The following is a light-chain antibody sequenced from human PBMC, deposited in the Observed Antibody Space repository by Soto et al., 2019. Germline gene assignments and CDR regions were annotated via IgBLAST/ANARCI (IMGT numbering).Light chain of an antibody. J-gene: IGLJ3*02. Sequence: QSLLTQPPSVSGAPGQKVTISCTGSTSNIGTHWPVHWFQQLPGTAPKLLIYDNTNRPSGVPDRFSGSKSGTSASLAITGLQAEDEADYYCQSYDNSLSAWVFGGGTKLTVL. CDR3: QSYDNSLSAWV. V-gene: IGLV1-40*01. CDR2: DNT. CDR1: TSNIGTHWP.